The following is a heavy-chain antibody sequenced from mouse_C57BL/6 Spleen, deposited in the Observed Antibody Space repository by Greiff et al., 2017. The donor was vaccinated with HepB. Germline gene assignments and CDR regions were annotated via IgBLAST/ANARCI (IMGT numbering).Heavy chain of an antibody. J-gene: IGHJ2*01. Sequence: VQLKESGPELVKPGASVKIPCKASGYTFTDYNMDWVKQSHGKSLEWIGDINPNNGGTIYNQKFKGKATLTVDKSSSTAYMELRSLTSEDTAVYYCAREDGSRADYFDYWGQGTTLTVSS. D-gene: IGHD1-1*01. CDR2: INPNNGGT. CDR3: AREDGSRADYFDY. CDR1: GYTFTDYN. V-gene: IGHV1-18*01.